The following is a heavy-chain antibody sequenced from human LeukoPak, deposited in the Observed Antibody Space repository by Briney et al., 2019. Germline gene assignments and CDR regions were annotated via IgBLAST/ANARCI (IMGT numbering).Heavy chain of an antibody. CDR3: ATLGPYCSSTSCPPDV. CDR1: GYTFTGYY. V-gene: IGHV1-2*02. CDR2: INPNSGGT. D-gene: IGHD2-2*01. Sequence: GASVKVSCKASGYTFTGYYMHWVRQAPGQGLEWMGWINPNSGGTNYAQKFQGRVTMTRDTSISTAYMELSRLRSDDMAVYYCATLGPYCSSTSCPPDVWGKGTTVTVSS. J-gene: IGHJ6*04.